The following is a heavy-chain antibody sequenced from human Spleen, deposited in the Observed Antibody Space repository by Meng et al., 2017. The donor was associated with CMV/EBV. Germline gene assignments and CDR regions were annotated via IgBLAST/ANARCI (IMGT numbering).Heavy chain of an antibody. Sequence: VYGGSLSGYYWSWIRQPPGKGLEWIGEINHSGSTNYNPSLKSRVTISVDTSKNQFSLKLSSVTAADTAVYYCARAPVPAAKGVWFDPWGQGTLVTVSS. CDR3: ARAPVPAAKGVWFDP. CDR1: GGSLSGYY. D-gene: IGHD2-2*01. J-gene: IGHJ5*02. CDR2: INHSGST. V-gene: IGHV4-34*01.